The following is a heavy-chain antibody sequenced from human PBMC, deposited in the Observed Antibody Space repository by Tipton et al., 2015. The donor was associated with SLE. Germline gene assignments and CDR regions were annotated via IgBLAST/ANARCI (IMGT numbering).Heavy chain of an antibody. D-gene: IGHD1-26*01. J-gene: IGHJ4*02. CDR2: MSDSGDT. Sequence: TLSLTCSVSGGSIRDFFLCWIRQAPGKGPEGIGHMSDSGDTNYNPSLKSRLTLSLDTSKNQFSLRVRSVTAADTAVYYCARGGGSYYDYWGQGTLVTVSS. V-gene: IGHV4-59*08. CDR3: ARGGGSYYDY. CDR1: GGSIRDFF.